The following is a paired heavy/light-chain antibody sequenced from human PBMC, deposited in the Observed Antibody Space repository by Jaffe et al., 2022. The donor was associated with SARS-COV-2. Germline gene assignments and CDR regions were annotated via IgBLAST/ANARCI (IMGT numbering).Light chain of an antibody. Sequence: QSVLTQPPSVSAAPGQKVTISCSGTSSNIGHNYVSWYQLLPGTAPKLLIYDNNNRPSGIPDRFSGSKSGTSGTLGITGLQTGDEADYYCETWDSSLSVVVFGGGTKLTVL. CDR3: ETWDSSLSVVV. CDR2: DNN. V-gene: IGLV1-51*01. J-gene: IGLJ2*01. CDR1: SSNIGHNY.
Heavy chain of an antibody. J-gene: IGHJ4*02. V-gene: IGHV3-23*04. D-gene: IGHD2-2*01. CDR2: IGGSGGGYST. CDR3: AKRGTVPAATRRGSYFFDY. Sequence: EVQLVESGGGLAQPGGSLRLSCAASGFTFSTYAMSWVRQAPGKGLEWVSHIGGSGGGYSTYHADSVKGRFTISRDNSKNMLFLQMSSLRAEDTAIYYCAKRGTVPAATRRGSYFFDYWGQGTLVTVSS. CDR1: GFTFSTYA.